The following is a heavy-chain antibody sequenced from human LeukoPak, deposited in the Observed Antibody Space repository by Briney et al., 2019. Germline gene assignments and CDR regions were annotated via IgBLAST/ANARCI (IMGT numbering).Heavy chain of an antibody. D-gene: IGHD3-9*01. J-gene: IGHJ4*02. Sequence: GGSLRLSCAASGFTFSNAWMSWVRQAPGKGLEWVGRIKSKTDGGTTDYAAPVKGRFTISRDDSKNTLYLQMNSLKTEDTAVYYCTTDFDYDTLTGYYWVDYWGQGTLVTVSS. CDR1: GFTFSNAW. V-gene: IGHV3-15*01. CDR2: IKSKTDGGTT. CDR3: TTDFDYDTLTGYYWVDY.